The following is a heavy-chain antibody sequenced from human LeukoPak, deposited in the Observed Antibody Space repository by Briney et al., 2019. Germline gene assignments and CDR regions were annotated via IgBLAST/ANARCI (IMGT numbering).Heavy chain of an antibody. V-gene: IGHV1-3*01. J-gene: IGHJ4*02. Sequence: ASVKVSCKASGYTFTSYAMHWVRQAPGQRLEWMGWINAGNGNTKYSQKFQGRVTITRDTSASTAYMELSSLRSEDTAVYYCARAPILLWFGALSDYWGQGTLVTVSS. CDR1: GYTFTSYA. CDR2: INAGNGNT. D-gene: IGHD3-10*01. CDR3: ARAPILLWFGALSDY.